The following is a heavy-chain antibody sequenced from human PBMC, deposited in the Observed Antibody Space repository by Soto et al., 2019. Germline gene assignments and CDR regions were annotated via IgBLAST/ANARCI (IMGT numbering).Heavy chain of an antibody. V-gene: IGHV1-69*13. CDR1: GGTFSSYA. CDR3: ASSASYYYDSSGYSHFDY. Sequence: SVKVSCKASGGTFSSYAIGWVRQAPGQGLEWMGGIIPIFGTANYAQKFQGRVTITADESTSTAYMELSSLRSEDTAVYYCASSASYYYDSSGYSHFDYWGQGTLVTVSS. J-gene: IGHJ4*02. CDR2: IIPIFGTA. D-gene: IGHD3-22*01.